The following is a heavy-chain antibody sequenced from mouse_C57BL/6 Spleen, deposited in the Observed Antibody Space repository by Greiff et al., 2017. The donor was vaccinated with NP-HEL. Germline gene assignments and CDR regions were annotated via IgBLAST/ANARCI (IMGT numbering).Heavy chain of an antibody. V-gene: IGHV1-61*01. D-gene: IGHD4-1*01. J-gene: IGHJ4*01. CDR3: ARRTGTDYYYAMDY. CDR2: IYPSDSET. CDR1: GYTFTSYW. Sequence: QVQLKQPGAELVRPGSSVKLSCKASGYTFTSYWMDWVKQRPGQGLEWIGNIYPSDSETHYNQKFKDKATLTVDKSSSTAYMQLSSLTSEDSAVYYCARRTGTDYYYAMDYWGQGTSVTVSS.